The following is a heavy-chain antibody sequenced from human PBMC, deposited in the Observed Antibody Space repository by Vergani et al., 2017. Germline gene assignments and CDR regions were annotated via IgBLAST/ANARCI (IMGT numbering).Heavy chain of an antibody. D-gene: IGHD3-16*02. V-gene: IGHV3-23*01. Sequence: EVQLLESGGGLVQPGGSLRLSCAASGFTFSSYAMSWVRQAPGKGLEWVSAISGSGGSTYYADSVKGRFTISRDNSKNTLYLQMNSLRAEDTAVYYCAKCERDDYVWGSYPLDYWGQGTLVTVSS. CDR2: ISGSGGST. CDR1: GFTFSSYA. J-gene: IGHJ4*02. CDR3: AKCERDDYVWGSYPLDY.